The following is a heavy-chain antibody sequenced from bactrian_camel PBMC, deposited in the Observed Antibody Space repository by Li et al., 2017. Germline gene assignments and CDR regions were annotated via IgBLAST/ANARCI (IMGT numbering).Heavy chain of an antibody. CDR2: LKSDGTT. D-gene: IGHD3*01. J-gene: IGHJ6*01. CDR3: AAEPRGSAS. CDR1: GFTFDDSD. V-gene: IGHV3S55*01. Sequence: HVQLVESGGGSVQAGDTLRLSCTASGFTFDDSDMSWYRQSPGNECELVATLKSDGTTVYADSVKGRFTMSRDSRKNTLYLQMNSLKPEDTAVYHCAAEPRGSASWGQGTQVTV.